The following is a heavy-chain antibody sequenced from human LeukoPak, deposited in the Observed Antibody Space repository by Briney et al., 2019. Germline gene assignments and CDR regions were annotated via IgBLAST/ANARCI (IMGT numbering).Heavy chain of an antibody. CDR2: ISAYNGNT. D-gene: IGHD2-8*01. CDR3: ARDQGCTNGVCYTEYYYGMDV. V-gene: IGHV1-18*01. CDR1: GYTFTSYG. J-gene: IGHJ6*02. Sequence: ASVKVSCKASGYTFTSYGISWVRQAPGQGLEWMGWISAYNGNTNYAQKLQGRVTMTTDTSTSTAYTELRSLRSDDTAVYYCARDQGCTNGVCYTEYYYGMDVWGQGTTVTVSS.